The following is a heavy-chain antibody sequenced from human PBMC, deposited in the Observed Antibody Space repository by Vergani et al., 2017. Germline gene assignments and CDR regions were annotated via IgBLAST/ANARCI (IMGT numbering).Heavy chain of an antibody. V-gene: IGHV3-53*01. J-gene: IGHJ4*02. D-gene: IGHD6-13*01. CDR2: IYSGGST. CDR3: ASGPCSSSWTGGY. Sequence: EVQLVESGGGLIQPGGSPRLSCAASGFTVSSNYMSWVRQAPGKGLEWVSVIYSGGSTYYADSVKGRFTITRDNSKTTLYLQMNSRRAEDAAGYYCASGPCSSSWTGGYWGQGTLVTVSS. CDR1: GFTVSSNY.